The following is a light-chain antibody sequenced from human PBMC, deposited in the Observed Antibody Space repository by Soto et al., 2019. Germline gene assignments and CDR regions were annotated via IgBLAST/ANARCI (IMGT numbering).Light chain of an antibody. Sequence: EIVLTQSPGTLSVSPGERVTLSCRASQSVSSSYLAWYQQKPGQAPSLLIYGASNRATGIPDRFSGSGSGTDFTLTISRLEPEDFAVYYCQQYVTSPITFGQGTKQEIK. CDR1: QSVSSSY. CDR2: GAS. V-gene: IGKV3-20*01. CDR3: QQYVTSPIT. J-gene: IGKJ2*01.